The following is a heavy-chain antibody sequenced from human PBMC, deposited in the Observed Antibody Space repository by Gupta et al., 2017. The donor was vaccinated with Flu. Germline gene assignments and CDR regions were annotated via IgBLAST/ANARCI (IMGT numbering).Heavy chain of an antibody. Sequence: EVQLVESGGGLVQPGGSLRLSCAASGFTFISYEMNWVRQAPGKGLEWVSYISSSGSTIYYADSVKGRFTISRDNAKNSLYLQMNSLRAEDTAVYYCASCAAADYYYGMDVWGQGTTVTVSS. V-gene: IGHV3-48*03. CDR3: ASCAAADYYYGMDV. CDR1: GFTFISYE. CDR2: ISSSGSTI. D-gene: IGHD6-13*01. J-gene: IGHJ6*02.